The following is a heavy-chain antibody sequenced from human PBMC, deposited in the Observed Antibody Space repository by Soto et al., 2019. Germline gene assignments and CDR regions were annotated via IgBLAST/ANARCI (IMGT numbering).Heavy chain of an antibody. D-gene: IGHD6-13*01. CDR3: AKGDSSYYYYYGMDV. V-gene: IGHV3-23*01. CDR1: GFTFSSYA. Sequence: GGSLRISCAASGFTFSSYAMSWVRQAPGKGLEWVSAISGSGGSTYYADSVKGRFTISRDNSKNTLYLQMNSLRAEDTAVYYCAKGDSSYYYYYGMDVWGQGTTVTVSS. CDR2: ISGSGGST. J-gene: IGHJ6*02.